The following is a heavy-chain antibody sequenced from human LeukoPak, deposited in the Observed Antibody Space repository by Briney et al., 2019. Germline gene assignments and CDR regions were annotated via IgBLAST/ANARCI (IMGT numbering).Heavy chain of an antibody. D-gene: IGHD1-1*01. J-gene: IGHJ6*02. CDR2: INSDGSST. V-gene: IGHV3-74*01. Sequence: SGGSLRLSCAASGFTFSSYWMHWVRQAPGKGLVWVSRINSDGSSTSYADSVKGRFTISRDNAKNTLYLQMNSLRAEDTAVYYCADWNPYYYGMDVWGQGTTVTVSS. CDR3: ADWNPYYYGMDV. CDR1: GFTFSSYW.